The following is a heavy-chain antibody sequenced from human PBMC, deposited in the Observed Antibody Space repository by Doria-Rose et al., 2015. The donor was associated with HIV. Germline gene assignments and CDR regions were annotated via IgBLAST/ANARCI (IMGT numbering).Heavy chain of an antibody. D-gene: IGHD3-3*01. J-gene: IGHJ4*02. CDR2: INHSGST. V-gene: IGHV4-34*01. CDR3: AGGVRMTFDNFWSGYSFDF. Sequence: WAWIRQPPGKGLEWIGEINHSGSTNYNPPLKSRVTMSVDTSKNQFSLKLYSVTAADTATYYCAGGVRMTFDNFWSGYSFDFWGQGMLVTVSS.